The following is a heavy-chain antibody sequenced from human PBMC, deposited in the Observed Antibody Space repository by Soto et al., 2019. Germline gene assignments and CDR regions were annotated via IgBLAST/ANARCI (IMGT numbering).Heavy chain of an antibody. D-gene: IGHD6-19*01. CDR1: GGSISSGGYY. Sequence: SETLSLTCTVSGGSISSGGYYWSWIRQHPGKGMEWIGYIYYSGSTYYKPSLKSRVTISVDTSRNQFSLKLSSVTAADTAVYYCVRARSTHIAVAGMGYFDSWGPGTLVTVSS. V-gene: IGHV4-31*03. J-gene: IGHJ4*02. CDR2: IYYSGST. CDR3: VRARSTHIAVAGMGYFDS.